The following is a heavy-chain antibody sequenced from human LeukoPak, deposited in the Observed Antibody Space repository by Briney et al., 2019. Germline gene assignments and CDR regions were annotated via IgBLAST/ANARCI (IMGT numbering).Heavy chain of an antibody. CDR1: GGSISSSNW. CDR3: ASWYCSSTSCSFPGAFDI. CDR2: IYHSGST. V-gene: IGHV4-4*02. Sequence: SETLSLTCAVSGGSISSSNWWSWVRQPPGKGLEWIGEIYHSGSTNYNPSLKSRVTISVDTSKNQFSLKLSSVTAADTAVYYCASWYCSSTSCSFPGAFDIWGQGTMVTVSS. J-gene: IGHJ3*02. D-gene: IGHD2-2*01.